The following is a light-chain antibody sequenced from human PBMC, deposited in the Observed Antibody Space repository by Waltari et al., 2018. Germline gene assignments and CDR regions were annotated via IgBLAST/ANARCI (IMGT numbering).Light chain of an antibody. CDR1: SNDVGPFDR. J-gene: IGLJ1*01. Sequence: QSALTQPPSVSGSPGQSVTISCTGTSNDVGPFDRVSWYQQPPGTAPKLLIFEVSNRPSGVPDRFSGSASGNTASLTISGLQAEDEADYYCCLYTTNFYVFAPATKVTVL. CDR2: EVS. V-gene: IGLV2-18*01. CDR3: CLYTTNFYV.